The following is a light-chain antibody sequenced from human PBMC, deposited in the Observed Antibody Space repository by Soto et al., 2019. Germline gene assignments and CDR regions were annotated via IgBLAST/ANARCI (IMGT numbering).Light chain of an antibody. J-gene: IGKJ4*01. V-gene: IGKV3-20*01. CDR2: GAS. Sequence: EIVLTQSPGTLSLSPGERATLSCRASQSVSSNYLAWYQQKPGQAPRLLIYGASSRATGIPDRSRGSVSGTDFTLTISRLELEDFAGYYCQQYGSSPRLTFGGGTKVDIK. CDR3: QQYGSSPRLT. CDR1: QSVSSNY.